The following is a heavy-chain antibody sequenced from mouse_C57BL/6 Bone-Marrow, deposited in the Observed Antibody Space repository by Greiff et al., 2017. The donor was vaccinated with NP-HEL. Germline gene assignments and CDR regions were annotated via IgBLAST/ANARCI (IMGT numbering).Heavy chain of an antibody. CDR1: GYTFTSYW. Sequence: QVQLQQPGAELVMPGASVKLSCKASGYTFTSYWMHWVKQRPGPGLEWLGEIDPSASYTNYNQKFKGKSTLTVDKSSSTAYMQLSSLTSEDSAVYYCARDTVVAHWYFDVWGTGTTVTVSS. J-gene: IGHJ1*03. V-gene: IGHV1-69*01. CDR2: IDPSASYT. CDR3: ARDTVVAHWYFDV. D-gene: IGHD1-1*01.